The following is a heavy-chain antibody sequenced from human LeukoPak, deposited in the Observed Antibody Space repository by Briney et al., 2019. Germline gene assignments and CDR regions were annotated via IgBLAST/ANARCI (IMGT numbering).Heavy chain of an antibody. V-gene: IGHV1-69*13. CDR1: GGTFSSYA. Sequence: SVKVSCKASGGTFSSYAISWVRQAPGQGLEWMGGIIPIFGSANYAQKFQGRVTITADESTSTAYMELSSLRSEDTAVYYCARGRDYDSSGYYYLHYYGMDVWGQGTTVTVSS. J-gene: IGHJ6*02. CDR2: IIPIFGSA. D-gene: IGHD3-22*01. CDR3: ARGRDYDSSGYYYLHYYGMDV.